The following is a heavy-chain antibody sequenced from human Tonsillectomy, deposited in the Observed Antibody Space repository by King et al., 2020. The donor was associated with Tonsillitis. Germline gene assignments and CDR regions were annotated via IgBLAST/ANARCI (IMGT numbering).Heavy chain of an antibody. CDR2: ISSSSTGL. Sequence: EVQLVESGGGLAQPGGSLRLSCAASGFTFSSYSMHWVRQAPGTGLEWVSYISSSSTGLYYAAPGKGRFTSSRDTAKNSLYLQMNSLRAADTAVYYCASAAVAGNNHFDYWGQGTLVTVSS. J-gene: IGHJ4*02. D-gene: IGHD6-19*01. CDR3: ASAAVAGNNHFDY. CDR1: GFTFSSYS. V-gene: IGHV3-48*01.